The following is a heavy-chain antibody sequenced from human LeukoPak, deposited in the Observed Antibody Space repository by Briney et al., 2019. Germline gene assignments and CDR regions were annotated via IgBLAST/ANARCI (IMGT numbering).Heavy chain of an antibody. CDR3: ARAEVGSGYYWAFDY. Sequence: GGSLRLSCAASGFTLSIYAMSWVRQAPGKGLEWVSATSSSDAGTYYADSVRGRLTISRDNSKNTLYLQMNSLRAEDTAVYYCARAEVGSGYYWAFDYWGQGTLVTVSS. V-gene: IGHV3-23*01. CDR1: GFTLSIYA. CDR2: TSSSDAGT. D-gene: IGHD3-22*01. J-gene: IGHJ4*02.